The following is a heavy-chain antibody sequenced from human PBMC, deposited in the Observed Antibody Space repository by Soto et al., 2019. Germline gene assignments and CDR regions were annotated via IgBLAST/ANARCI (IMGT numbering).Heavy chain of an antibody. V-gene: IGHV4-4*07. CDR2: IYTSGST. CDR1: GGSISSYY. Sequence: SETLSLTCTVSGGSISSYYWSWMRQPDGEGMEWIGRIYTSGSTNYNPSLNSRVSMSVVTSKSQFSLKLSSVTAADTAVYYCARDGPDYYGSWSYAAYGMDVWGQGTTVTVSS. J-gene: IGHJ6*02. D-gene: IGHD3-10*01. CDR3: ARDGPDYYGSWSYAAYGMDV.